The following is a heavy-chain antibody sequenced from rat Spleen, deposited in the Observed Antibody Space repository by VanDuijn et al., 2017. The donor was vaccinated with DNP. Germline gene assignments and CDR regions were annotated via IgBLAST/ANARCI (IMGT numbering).Heavy chain of an antibody. V-gene: IGHV5-22*01. CDR3: ARGVYYYSATYWYFDF. J-gene: IGHJ1*01. CDR1: GFTFSNYG. Sequence: EVQLVESGGGLVQPGRSLKLSCAASGFTFSNYGMAWVRQGLKKGLEWVASISYEGRGIYYGDSVKGRFTISRDNAKSTLYLQMNSLRSEDTATYYCARGVYYYSATYWYFDFWGPGTMVSVSS. D-gene: IGHD1-1*01. CDR2: ISYEGRGI.